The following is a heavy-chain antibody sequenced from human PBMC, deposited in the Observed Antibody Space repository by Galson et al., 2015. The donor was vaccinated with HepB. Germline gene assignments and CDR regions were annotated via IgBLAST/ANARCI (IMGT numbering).Heavy chain of an antibody. Sequence: SLRLSCAASGFTFSSSAMSWVRQAPGKGLGWVSGISGSGGSTWYTESVKGRFTMSRDNSKNTLYLQVNSLRADDTAVYYCANRLWGRLDYWGQGTRVTVSS. CDR3: ANRLWGRLDY. J-gene: IGHJ4*02. V-gene: IGHV3-23*01. D-gene: IGHD1-26*01. CDR2: ISGSGGST. CDR1: GFTFSSSA.